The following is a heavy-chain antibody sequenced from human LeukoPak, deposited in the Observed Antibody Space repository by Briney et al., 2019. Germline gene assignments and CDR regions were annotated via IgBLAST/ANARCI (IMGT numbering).Heavy chain of an antibody. D-gene: IGHD3-9*01. CDR2: IRYDGSNK. V-gene: IGHV3-30*02. CDR3: AKSFRDILTGYYTKGDYYYMDV. J-gene: IGHJ6*03. CDR1: GFTFSSYG. Sequence: QTGGSLRLSCAASGFTFSSYGMHWVRQAPGKGLEWVAFIRYDGSNKYYADSVKGRFTISRDNSKNTLYLQMNSLRAEDTAVYYCAKSFRDILTGYYTKGDYYYMDVWGKGTTVTISS.